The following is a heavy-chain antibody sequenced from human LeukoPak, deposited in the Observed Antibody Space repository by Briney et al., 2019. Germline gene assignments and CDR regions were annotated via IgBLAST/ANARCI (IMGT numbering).Heavy chain of an antibody. CDR1: GGFISSSSYF. D-gene: IGHD6-19*01. J-gene: IGHJ4*02. V-gene: IGHV4-39*01. CDR2: IYYSGST. CDR3: AGPWSSGGFDY. Sequence: KPSETLSLTCTVSGGFISSSSYFWGWIRQPPGKGLEWIGSIYYSGSTSYNTSLKSRVTISVDTSKNQFSLKLSSVTAADTAVYYCAGPWSSGGFDYWGQGTLVTVPS.